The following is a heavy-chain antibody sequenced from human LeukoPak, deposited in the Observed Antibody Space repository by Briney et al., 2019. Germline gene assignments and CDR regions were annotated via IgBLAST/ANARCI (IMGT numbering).Heavy chain of an antibody. CDR1: GLTFSRYA. D-gene: IGHD2-21*02. CDR2: ISGSGGTT. Sequence: PGGSLRLSCAASGLTFSRYAMSWVRQAPGKGLEWVSAISGSGGTTYYADSVKGRFTISRDNSKSTLYLQMNSLRAEDTAVYYCAKEDCGVDCSTFDYWGQGTLVTVSS. J-gene: IGHJ4*02. V-gene: IGHV3-23*01. CDR3: AKEDCGVDCSTFDY.